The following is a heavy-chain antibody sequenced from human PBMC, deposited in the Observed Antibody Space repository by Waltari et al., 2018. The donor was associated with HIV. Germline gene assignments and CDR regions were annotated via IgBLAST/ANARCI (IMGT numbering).Heavy chain of an antibody. CDR1: GGSMSGYY. J-gene: IGHJ4*02. D-gene: IGHD3-3*01. V-gene: IGHV4-59*13. Sequence: VQLQESGPGLVKSSETLSLACSVTGGSMSGYYWDWIRQSPGQGLASIGYVYYNRNTNYNPSLRGRVTISIDTYKNQFSLDLKSMTAADTAVYYCARGVRSVSSPGAPEFWGLGTQVTVSS. CDR2: VYYNRNT. CDR3: ARGVRSVSSPGAPEF.